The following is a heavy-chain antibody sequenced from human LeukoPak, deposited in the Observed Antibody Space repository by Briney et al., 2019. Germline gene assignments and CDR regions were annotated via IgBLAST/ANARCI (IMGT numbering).Heavy chain of an antibody. D-gene: IGHD1-20*01. J-gene: IGHJ4*02. CDR2: IYYSGST. CDR1: GGSISSYY. Sequence: PSETLSLTCTVSGGSISSYYWSWIRQPPGKGLEWIGYIYYSGSTNYNPSLKSRVTISVKTSKNQFSLKLSSVTAADTAVYYCARGRRNWILLDYWGQGTLVTVSS. CDR3: ARGRRNWILLDY. V-gene: IGHV4-59*12.